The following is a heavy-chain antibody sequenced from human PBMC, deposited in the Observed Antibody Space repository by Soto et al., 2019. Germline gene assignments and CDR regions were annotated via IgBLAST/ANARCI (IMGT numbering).Heavy chain of an antibody. V-gene: IGHV1-69*12. D-gene: IGHD2-15*01. CDR1: GGTFSSYA. Sequence: QVQLVQSGAEVKKPGSSVKVSCKASGGTFSSYAISWVRQAPGQGLEWMGGIIPIFGTANYAQKFQGRVTITADESTSTAYMELSSLGSEDTAVYYCARDGCSGGSCYSNDYYYYGMDVWGQGTTVTVSS. CDR2: IIPIFGTA. CDR3: ARDGCSGGSCYSNDYYYYGMDV. J-gene: IGHJ6*02.